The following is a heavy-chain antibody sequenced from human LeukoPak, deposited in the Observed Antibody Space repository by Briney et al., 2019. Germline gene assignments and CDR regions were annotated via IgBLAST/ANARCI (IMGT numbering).Heavy chain of an antibody. CDR1: GFMFADHG. CDR2: INWNGGST. CDR3: ARGEWDLRD. V-gene: IGHV3-20*04. Sequence: GGSLRLSCAASGFMFADHGMTWVRQVPGRGLEWVSGINWNGGSTGYVDSVKGRFTISRDNAKNVLFLQMNNLRPEDTAFYYCARGEWDLRDWGQGTLVIVSS. D-gene: IGHD1-26*01. J-gene: IGHJ4*02.